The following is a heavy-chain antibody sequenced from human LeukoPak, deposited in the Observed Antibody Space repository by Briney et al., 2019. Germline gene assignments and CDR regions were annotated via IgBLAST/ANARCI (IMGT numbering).Heavy chain of an antibody. Sequence: PGRSLRLSCAASGFTFSNAWMSWVRQAPGKGLEWVGRIKSKTDGGTTDYAAPVKGRFTISRDDSKNTLYLQMNSLKTEDTAVYYCTTDYGYSSSQNDAFDIWGQGTMVTVSS. CDR1: GFTFSNAW. CDR3: TTDYGYSSSQNDAFDI. J-gene: IGHJ3*02. V-gene: IGHV3-15*01. CDR2: IKSKTDGGTT. D-gene: IGHD6-13*01.